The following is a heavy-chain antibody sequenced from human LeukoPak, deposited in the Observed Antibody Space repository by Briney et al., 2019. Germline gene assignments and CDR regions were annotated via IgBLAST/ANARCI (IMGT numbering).Heavy chain of an antibody. CDR3: ARVYGKRYYYDSSGYLDY. D-gene: IGHD3-22*01. CDR2: IYTSGST. CDR1: GGSISSGSYY. V-gene: IGHV4-61*02. J-gene: IGHJ4*02. Sequence: PSQTLCLTCTVSGGSISSGSYYWSWIRQPAGKGLEWIGRIYTSGSTNYNPSLKSRVTISVDTSKNQFSLKLSSVTAADTAVYYCARVYGKRYYYDSSGYLDYWGQGTLVTVSS.